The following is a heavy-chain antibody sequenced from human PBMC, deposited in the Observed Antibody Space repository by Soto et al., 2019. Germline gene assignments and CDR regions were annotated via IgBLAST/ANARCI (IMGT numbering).Heavy chain of an antibody. CDR1: GFTFSSYA. Sequence: GGSLRLSCAASGFTFSSYAMSWVRQAPGKGLEWVSTISGSDGKTFYADSVKGRFSISRDTSQSTLYLQMNSLRADDTAMYYCARWSYLDYWGQGT. CDR3: ARWSYLDY. J-gene: IGHJ4*02. D-gene: IGHD3-3*01. V-gene: IGHV3-23*01. CDR2: ISGSDGKT.